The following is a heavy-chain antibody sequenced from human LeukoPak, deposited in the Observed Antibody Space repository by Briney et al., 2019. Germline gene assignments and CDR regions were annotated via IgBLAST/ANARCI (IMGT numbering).Heavy chain of an antibody. CDR3: ARGGPNWFDP. J-gene: IGHJ5*02. V-gene: IGHV4-59*11. CDR1: GGSISSHY. Sequence: SETLSLTCTVSGGSISSHYWSWIRQPPGKGLEWIGYIYYSGSTDYNPSLKSRVTISVDTSKNQFSLKLSSVTAADTAVYYCARGGPNWFDPWGQGTLVTVSS. CDR2: IYYSGST.